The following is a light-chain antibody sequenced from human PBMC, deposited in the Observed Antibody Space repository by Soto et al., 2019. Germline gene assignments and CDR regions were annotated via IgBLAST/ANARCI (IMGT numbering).Light chain of an antibody. CDR3: LLDFRYFWA. Sequence: DIVLTQSPATLSLSPGERATLSCRASQSVRGYLAWYQQKPGQAPRLLMYDASNRASGIPARFSGSGSGTDYTLTISSLEPEDFATYYCLLDFRYFWAFGQGTKVEIK. CDR1: QSVRGY. CDR2: DAS. J-gene: IGKJ1*01. V-gene: IGKV3-11*01.